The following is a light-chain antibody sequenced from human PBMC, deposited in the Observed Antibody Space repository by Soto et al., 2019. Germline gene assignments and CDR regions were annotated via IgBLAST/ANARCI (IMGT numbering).Light chain of an antibody. CDR3: CSYAGSDTMI. V-gene: IGLV2-23*01. CDR1: SSNVGSYNL. J-gene: IGLJ2*01. CDR2: EAS. Sequence: QSVLTQPASVSGSPGQSITISCTGTSSNVGSYNLVSWYQQHPGEAPKLMIYEASKRPSGVSNRFSGSKSGNTASLTISGLQAEDEADYYCCSYAGSDTMIFGGGTQVTVL.